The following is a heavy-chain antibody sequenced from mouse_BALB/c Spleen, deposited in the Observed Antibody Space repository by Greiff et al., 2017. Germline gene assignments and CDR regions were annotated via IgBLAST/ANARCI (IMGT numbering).Heavy chain of an antibody. J-gene: IGHJ4*01. D-gene: IGHD1-2*01. CDR2: ISSGGSYT. V-gene: IGHV5-9-3*01. CDR3: ARLGTTAYAMDY. CDR1: GFTFSSYA. Sequence: EVQLVESGGGLVKPGGSLKLSCAASGFTFSSYAMSWVRQTPEKRLEWVATISSGGSYTYYPDSVKGRFTISRDNAKNTLYLQMSSLRSEDTAMYYCARLGTTAYAMDYWGQGTSVTVSS.